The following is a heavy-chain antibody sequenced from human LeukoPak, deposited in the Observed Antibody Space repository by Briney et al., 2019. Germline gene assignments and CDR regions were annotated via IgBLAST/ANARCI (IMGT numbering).Heavy chain of an antibody. Sequence: GASVKVSCKASGYTFTSYAMHWVRQAPGQRLEWMGWINAGNGNTKYSQKFQGRVTITRDTSASTAYMELTNLKSDDTAVYYCARSGEGDGYNYDYWGQGTLVTVSS. CDR3: ARSGEGDGYNYDY. J-gene: IGHJ4*02. D-gene: IGHD5-24*01. CDR1: GYTFTSYA. V-gene: IGHV1-3*01. CDR2: INAGNGNT.